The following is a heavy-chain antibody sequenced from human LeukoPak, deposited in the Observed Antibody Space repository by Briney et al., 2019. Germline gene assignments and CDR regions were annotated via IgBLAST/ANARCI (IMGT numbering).Heavy chain of an antibody. Sequence: PGGSLRLSCAASGFTFSSYEMTWVRQAPGKGLEWVSYISSSGSTIYYADSVKGRFTISRDNAKNSLYLQMNSLRAEDTAVYYCAELGITMVGGVWGKGTTVTISS. J-gene: IGHJ6*04. CDR2: ISSSGSTI. D-gene: IGHD3-10*02. V-gene: IGHV3-48*03. CDR3: AELGITMVGGV. CDR1: GFTFSSYE.